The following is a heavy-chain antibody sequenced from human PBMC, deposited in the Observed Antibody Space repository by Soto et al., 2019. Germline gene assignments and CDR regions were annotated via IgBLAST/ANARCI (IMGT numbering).Heavy chain of an antibody. CDR1: GFTFDDYT. CDR2: ISWDGGST. V-gene: IGHV3-43*01. D-gene: IGHD5-12*01. CDR3: AKDSKAGYSGYYYFDY. Sequence: GGSLRLSCAASGFTFDDYTMHWVRQAPGKGLEWVSLISWDGGSTYYADSVKGRFTISRDNSKNSLYLQMNSLRTEDTALYYCAKDSKAGYSGYYYFDYWGQGTLVTVSS. J-gene: IGHJ4*02.